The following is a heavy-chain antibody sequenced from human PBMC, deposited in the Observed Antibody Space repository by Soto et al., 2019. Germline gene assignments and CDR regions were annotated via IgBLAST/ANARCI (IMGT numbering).Heavy chain of an antibody. V-gene: IGHV1-69*13. D-gene: IGHD3-10*01. CDR3: ARDYYGSGSYYKNFDY. Sequence: SVKVSCKASGGTFSSYAISWVRQAPGQGLEWMGGIIPIFGTANYAQKFQGRVTITADESTSTAYMELSSLRSEDTAVYYCARDYYGSGSYYKNFDYWGQGTLVTVSS. J-gene: IGHJ4*02. CDR1: GGTFSSYA. CDR2: IIPIFGTA.